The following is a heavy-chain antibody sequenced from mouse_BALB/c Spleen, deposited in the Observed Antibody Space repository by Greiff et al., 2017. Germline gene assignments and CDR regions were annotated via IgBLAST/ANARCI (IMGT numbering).Heavy chain of an antibody. Sequence: VQLQQPGAELVMPGASVKMSCKASGYTFTDYWMHWVKQRPGQGLEWIGAIDTSDSYTNYNQKFKGKATLTVDKSSSTAYMQLSSLTSEDSAVYYCARLNDGFYWGQGTTLTVSS. CDR2: IDTSDSYT. CDR1: GYTFTDYW. CDR3: ARLNDGFY. D-gene: IGHD2-3*01. V-gene: IGHV1-69*01. J-gene: IGHJ2*01.